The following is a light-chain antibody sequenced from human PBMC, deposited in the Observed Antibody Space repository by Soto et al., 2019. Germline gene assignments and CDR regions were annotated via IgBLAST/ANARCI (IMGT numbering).Light chain of an antibody. CDR2: GVS. CDR3: CSYAGSDTDV. Sequence: QSALTQPRSASGSPGQSVTISCTGTSSDVGGYNYVSWYQQHPGKAPKLMIYGVSKRPSGVPDRFSGSKSGNTASLTISGLQAEDEADYYCCSYAGSDTDVFGGGTKLTVL. V-gene: IGLV2-11*01. CDR1: SSDVGGYNY. J-gene: IGLJ2*01.